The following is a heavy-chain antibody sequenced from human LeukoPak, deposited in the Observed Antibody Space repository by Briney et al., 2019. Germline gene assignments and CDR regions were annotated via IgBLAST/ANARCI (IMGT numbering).Heavy chain of an antibody. J-gene: IGHJ4*02. CDR1: GYTFTSYG. Sequence: ASVKVFCKASGYTFTSYGISWVRQAPGQGLEWMGWISAYNGNTNYAQKLQGRVTMTTDTSTSTAYMELRSLRSDDTAVYYCARSPFEYDMYYFDYWGQGTLVTVSS. CDR2: ISAYNGNT. CDR3: ARSPFEYDMYYFDY. D-gene: IGHD3-9*01. V-gene: IGHV1-18*01.